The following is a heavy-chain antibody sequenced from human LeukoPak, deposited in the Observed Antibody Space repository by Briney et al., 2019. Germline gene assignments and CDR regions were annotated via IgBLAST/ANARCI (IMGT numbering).Heavy chain of an antibody. CDR3: ANLPL. CDR2: ISYDGSNK. V-gene: IGHV3-30*18. J-gene: IGHJ4*02. CDR1: GFTFSSYG. Sequence: GRSLRLSCAASGFTFSSYGMHWVRQAPGKGLEWVAVISYDGSNKYYADSVKGRFTISRDNSKNTLYLQMNSLRPEDAAVYYCANLPLWGQGTLVTVSS.